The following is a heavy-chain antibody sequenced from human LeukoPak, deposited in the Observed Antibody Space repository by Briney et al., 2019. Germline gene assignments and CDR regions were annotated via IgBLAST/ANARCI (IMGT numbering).Heavy chain of an antibody. CDR2: ISISGSDT. CDR1: GFAFSGYY. Sequence: GGSLRLSCAASGFAFSGYYMSWIRQAPGKGLDWLSYISISGSDTFYADSVSGRFTISRDNAKNSLFLQMNSLRVEDTAVYYCARGNNTFEMATLALDHWGQGALVTVSS. V-gene: IGHV3-11*01. D-gene: IGHD5-24*01. CDR3: ARGNNTFEMATLALDH. J-gene: IGHJ4*02.